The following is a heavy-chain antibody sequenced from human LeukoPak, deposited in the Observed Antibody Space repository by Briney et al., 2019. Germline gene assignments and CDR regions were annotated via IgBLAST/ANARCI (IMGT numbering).Heavy chain of an antibody. J-gene: IGHJ4*02. D-gene: IGHD6-6*01. Sequence: SETLSLTCTVSGGSISSYYWSWIRQPPGKGLEWIGYIYYSGSTNYNPSLKSRVTISVDTSKNQFSLKLSSVTAADTAVYYCAREVGYFGSSFGYWGQGTLVTVSS. CDR3: AREVGYFGSSFGY. V-gene: IGHV4-59*01. CDR1: GGSISSYY. CDR2: IYYSGST.